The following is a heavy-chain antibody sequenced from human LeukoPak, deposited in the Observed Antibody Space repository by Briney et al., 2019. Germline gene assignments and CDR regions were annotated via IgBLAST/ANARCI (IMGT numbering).Heavy chain of an antibody. J-gene: IGHJ4*02. CDR3: AIMHGYYDGSGFWVQ. CDR2: ISPSGDRT. Sequence: GGSLRLSCAASGFTFSSYAMSWVRQAPGKGLEWVSFISPSGDRTSNADSVEGRFTISRDNTRNTLYLQMNSLRNEDTGVYYCAIMHGYYDGSGFWVQWGQGTLVTVSS. V-gene: IGHV3-23*01. D-gene: IGHD3-22*01. CDR1: GFTFSSYA.